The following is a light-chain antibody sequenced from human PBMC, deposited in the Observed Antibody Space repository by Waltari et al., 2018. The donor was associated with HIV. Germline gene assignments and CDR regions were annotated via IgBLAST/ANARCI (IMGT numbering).Light chain of an antibody. J-gene: IGLJ3*02. Sequence: SSELTQDPAVSVALGQTVKITCQGDRLRRYYASWYQQKPGQAPVIVIYSENNRPSRIPDEISGSSSGKTDSLSITGSQAEDEADYYGCSRDSSGNHLVCGGGTKLTVL. CDR3: CSRDSSGNHLV. CDR2: SEN. V-gene: IGLV3-19*01. CDR1: RLRRYY.